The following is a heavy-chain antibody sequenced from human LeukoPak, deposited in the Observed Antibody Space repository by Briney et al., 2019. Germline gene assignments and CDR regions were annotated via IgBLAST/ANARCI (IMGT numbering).Heavy chain of an antibody. Sequence: GGSLRLSCAASGFTFSSYAMSWVRQAPGKGLEWVSAISGSGGSTYYADSVKGRFTISRDNSKNTLYLQMNSLRAEDTAVYYCARDGHYDILTGYFQDWGQGTLVTVSS. CDR3: ARDGHYDILTGYFQD. CDR2: ISGSGGST. V-gene: IGHV3-23*01. J-gene: IGHJ1*01. D-gene: IGHD3-9*01. CDR1: GFTFSSYA.